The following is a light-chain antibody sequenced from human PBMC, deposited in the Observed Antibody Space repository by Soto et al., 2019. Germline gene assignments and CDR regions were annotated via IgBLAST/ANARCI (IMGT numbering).Light chain of an antibody. CDR2: DVS. CDR3: SSYTTSNTLG. Sequence: QSALTQPASVSGSPGQSITISCTGTSCDVGAYNYVSWYQQLPGKAPKLMIYDVSNRPSGVSNRFSGSKSGNTASLTISGLQAEDEADYYCSSYTTSNTLGFGGGTQLTVL. J-gene: IGLJ2*01. CDR1: SCDVGAYNY. V-gene: IGLV2-14*01.